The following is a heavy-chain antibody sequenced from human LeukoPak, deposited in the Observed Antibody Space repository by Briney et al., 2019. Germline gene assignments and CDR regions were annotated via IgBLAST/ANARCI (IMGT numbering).Heavy chain of an antibody. CDR2: ISFGGDDT. Sequence: GGSLRLSCAASGFTFSNYAMNWVRQAPGKGLEWVSSISFGGDDTYYTDSVKGQFTISRDNSKSTLLLQMNSLRAEDTAVYHCAKDAISMNGIWDAFDIWGQGTMITVSS. CDR3: AKDAISMNGIWDAFDI. D-gene: IGHD3-22*01. V-gene: IGHV3-23*01. CDR1: GFTFSNYA. J-gene: IGHJ3*02.